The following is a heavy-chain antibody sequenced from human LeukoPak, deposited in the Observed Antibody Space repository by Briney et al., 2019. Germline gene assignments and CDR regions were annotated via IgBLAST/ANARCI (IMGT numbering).Heavy chain of an antibody. Sequence: KTGGSLRLSCAASGFTFSSYAMSWVRQAPGKGLEWVSSISSSSSYIYYADSVKGRFTISRDNAKNSLYLQMNSLRAEDTAVYYCARDNTVVTPNFDYWGQGTLVTVSS. CDR1: GFTFSSYA. V-gene: IGHV3-21*01. D-gene: IGHD4-23*01. CDR2: ISSSSSYI. J-gene: IGHJ4*02. CDR3: ARDNTVVTPNFDY.